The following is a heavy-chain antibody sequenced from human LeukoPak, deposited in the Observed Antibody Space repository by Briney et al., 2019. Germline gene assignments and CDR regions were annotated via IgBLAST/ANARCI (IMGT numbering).Heavy chain of an antibody. CDR1: GYSFTDDY. Sequence: ASVKVSCKASGYSFTDDYIHWMRQAPGQGFEWMGRINPSSGATHYAQNFQGRVTMTRDTSITTAYMELNGLRSDDTAVYYCAGYCPYGSWYYLDHWGQGTLVIVSS. CDR2: INPSSGAT. D-gene: IGHD6-13*01. J-gene: IGHJ4*02. V-gene: IGHV1-2*06. CDR3: AGYCPYGSWYYLDH.